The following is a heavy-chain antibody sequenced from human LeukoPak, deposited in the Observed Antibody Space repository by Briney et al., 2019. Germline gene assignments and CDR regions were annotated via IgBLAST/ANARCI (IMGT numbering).Heavy chain of an antibody. J-gene: IGHJ3*02. Sequence: PSETLSLTCTVSGGSISSSSYYWGWIRQPPGKGLESIGSIYYSGSTYYTPSLKSRVTISVDTSKNQFSLKLSSVTAADTAVYYCARHSRSGYSGYENAFDIWGQGTMVTVSS. CDR1: GGSISSSSYY. CDR3: ARHSRSGYSGYENAFDI. D-gene: IGHD5-12*01. CDR2: IYYSGST. V-gene: IGHV4-39*01.